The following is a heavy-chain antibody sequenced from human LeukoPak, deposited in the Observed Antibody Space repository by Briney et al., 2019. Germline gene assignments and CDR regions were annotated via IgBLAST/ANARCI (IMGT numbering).Heavy chain of an antibody. V-gene: IGHV3-74*01. J-gene: IGHJ4*02. CDR3: AKDSSGWYVRYGYDY. Sequence: GGSLRLSCAASGFTFSSYWMHWVRQAPGKGLVWVSRINSDESSTTYADSVKGRFTISRDNSKNTLYLQMNSLRAEDTAVYYCAKDSSGWYVRYGYDYWGQGTLVTVSS. CDR2: INSDESST. D-gene: IGHD6-19*01. CDR1: GFTFSSYW.